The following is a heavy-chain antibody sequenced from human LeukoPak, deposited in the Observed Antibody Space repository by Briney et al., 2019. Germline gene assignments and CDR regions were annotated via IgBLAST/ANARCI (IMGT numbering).Heavy chain of an antibody. Sequence: GGPLRLSCAASGFTFSDYYMSWIRQAPGKGLEWVSYISSSGNTTYHADSVKGRFTISRDNAKNSLYLQMSSLRAEDTAVYYCARDGGSSWYFDYWGQGTLVTVSS. CDR3: ARDGGSSWYFDY. CDR2: ISSSGNTT. D-gene: IGHD6-13*01. V-gene: IGHV3-11*04. CDR1: GFTFSDYY. J-gene: IGHJ4*02.